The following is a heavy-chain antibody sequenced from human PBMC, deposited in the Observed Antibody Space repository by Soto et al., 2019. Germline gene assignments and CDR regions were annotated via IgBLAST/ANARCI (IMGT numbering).Heavy chain of an antibody. CDR2: ISYDGSNK. J-gene: IGHJ6*02. V-gene: IGHV3-30*18. Sequence: QVQLVESGGGVVQPGRSLRLCCAASGFTFSSYGMHWVRQAPGKGLEWVAVISYDGSNKYYADSVKGRFTISRDNSKNTLYLQMNSLRAEDTAVYYCAKGSDTAMAAKDYYGMDVWGQGTTVTVSS. CDR1: GFTFSSYG. CDR3: AKGSDTAMAAKDYYGMDV. D-gene: IGHD5-18*01.